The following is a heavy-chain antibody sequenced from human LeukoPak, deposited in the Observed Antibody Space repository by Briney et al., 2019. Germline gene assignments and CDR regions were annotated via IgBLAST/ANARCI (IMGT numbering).Heavy chain of an antibody. V-gene: IGHV3-23*01. D-gene: IGHD3-22*01. CDR2: ISGSSGST. CDR1: GFTFSSYA. CDR3: AKSYDSSGFDGFDI. Sequence: GGSLRLSCAASGFTFSSYAMSWVRQAPGKGLEWVSAISGSSGSTYYADSVKGRFTISRDNSKNTLYLKMHSLRAEDTAVYYCAKSYDSSGFDGFDIWGQGTMVTVSS. J-gene: IGHJ3*02.